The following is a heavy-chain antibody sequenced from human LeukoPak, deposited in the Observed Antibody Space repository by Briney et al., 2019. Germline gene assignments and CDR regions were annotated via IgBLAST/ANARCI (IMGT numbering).Heavy chain of an antibody. CDR2: ISSSSSTI. D-gene: IGHD3-22*01. V-gene: IGHV3-48*01. Sequence: GGSLRLSCAASGFIFSSYSMNWVRQAPGKGLEWVSYISSSSSTIYYADSVKGRFTISRDNAKNSLYLQMNSLRAEDTAVYYCARDPPRFYYDSSAFSRDYYYYMDVWGKGTTVTVSS. J-gene: IGHJ6*03. CDR3: ARDPPRFYYDSSAFSRDYYYYMDV. CDR1: GFIFSSYS.